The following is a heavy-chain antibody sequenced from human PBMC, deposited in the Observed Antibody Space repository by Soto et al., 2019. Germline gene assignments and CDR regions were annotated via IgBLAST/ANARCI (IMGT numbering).Heavy chain of an antibody. V-gene: IGHV3-73*01. Sequence: GGSLRLSCAASGFTFSGSAIHWVRQASGQGLEWVGRIRSKPNNYATSHDASVNGRFAISRDDSKNTAFLQMNSLKVDDTALFYCASEYCSSRGCFWEGFDIWGQGTMVTVSS. CDR1: GFTFSGSA. D-gene: IGHD2-2*01. J-gene: IGHJ3*02. CDR3: ASEYCSSRGCFWEGFDI. CDR2: IRSKPNNYAT.